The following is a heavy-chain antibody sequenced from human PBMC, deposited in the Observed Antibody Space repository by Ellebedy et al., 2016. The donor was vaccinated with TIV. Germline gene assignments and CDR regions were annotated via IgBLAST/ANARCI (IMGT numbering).Heavy chain of an antibody. Sequence: GGSLRLXCAASGFTFSDYYMSWIRQAPGKGLEWVSYISSSGSTIYYADSVKGRFTISRDNAKNPLYLQMNSLRAEDTAVYYCARVDDILTSFDYWGQGTLVTVSS. CDR3: ARVDDILTSFDY. V-gene: IGHV3-11*01. D-gene: IGHD3-9*01. CDR2: ISSSGSTI. CDR1: GFTFSDYY. J-gene: IGHJ4*02.